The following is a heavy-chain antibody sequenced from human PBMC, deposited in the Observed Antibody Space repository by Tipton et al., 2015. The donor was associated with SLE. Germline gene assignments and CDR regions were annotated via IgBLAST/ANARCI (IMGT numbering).Heavy chain of an antibody. D-gene: IGHD6-19*01. Sequence: TLSLTCTVSGGSITSNYWSWIRQPAGKGLEWIGRMYNSGSTDYNPSLKSRVTMSVDTSKNQFSLKLTSVTAADTAVYYCARADGEQWVSYWGQGTLVTVSS. CDR3: ARADGEQWVSY. J-gene: IGHJ4*02. CDR1: GGSITSNY. V-gene: IGHV4-4*07. CDR2: MYNSGST.